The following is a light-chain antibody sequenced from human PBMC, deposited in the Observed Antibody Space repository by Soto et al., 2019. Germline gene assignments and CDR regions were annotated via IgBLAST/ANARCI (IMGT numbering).Light chain of an antibody. CDR2: ADD. V-gene: IGLV1-47*02. CDR1: SSNIGSNS. CDR3: ATWDDSLSGPV. J-gene: IGLJ3*02. Sequence: QLVLTQPPSASGTPGQRVTISCSGSSSNIGSNSVYWYHQLPGTAPKLLISADDQRPSGVPDRFSGSKSGTSASLAISGLRSADEADYYCATWDDSLSGPVFGGGTKLTVL.